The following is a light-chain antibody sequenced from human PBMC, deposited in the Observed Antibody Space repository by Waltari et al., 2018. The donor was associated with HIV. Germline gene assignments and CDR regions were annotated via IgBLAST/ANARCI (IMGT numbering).Light chain of an antibody. CDR2: GKN. CDR3: NSRDSSGNHWV. V-gene: IGLV3-19*01. J-gene: IGLJ3*02. CDR1: SLRSYY. Sequence: SSELTQDPAVCVALGQTVRITCQGDSLRSYYASWYQQKPGQAPVLVIYGKNNRPSGIPDRFSGSSSGNTASLTITGAQAEDEADYYCNSRDSSGNHWVFGGGTKLTVL.